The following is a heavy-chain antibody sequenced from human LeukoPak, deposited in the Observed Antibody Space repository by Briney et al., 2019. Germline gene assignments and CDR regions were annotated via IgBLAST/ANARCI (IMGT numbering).Heavy chain of an antibody. CDR3: ARAGPRIGPHDAFDI. J-gene: IGHJ3*02. CDR2: ISAYNGNT. V-gene: IGHV1-18*01. D-gene: IGHD2-21*01. Sequence: GASVTVSCKASGGTFSSYAISWVRQAPGQGLEWMGWISAYNGNTNYAQKLQGRVTMTTDTSTSTAYMELRSLRSDDTAVYYCARAGPRIGPHDAFDIWGQGTMVTVSS. CDR1: GGTFSSYA.